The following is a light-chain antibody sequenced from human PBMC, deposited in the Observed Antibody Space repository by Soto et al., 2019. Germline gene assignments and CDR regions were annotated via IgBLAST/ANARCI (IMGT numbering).Light chain of an antibody. CDR1: QSISSW. CDR3: QQSSTYSSA. CDR2: KAS. J-gene: IGKJ1*01. V-gene: IGKV1-5*03. Sequence: DIQMTQSPSTLSASVGDRVTITCRASQSISSWLAWYQQKPGKAPKLLIYKASSLETGAPSRFSGMGYGTEFTLTISSLQPDDFATHYCQQSSTYSSAFGQGTKVDMK.